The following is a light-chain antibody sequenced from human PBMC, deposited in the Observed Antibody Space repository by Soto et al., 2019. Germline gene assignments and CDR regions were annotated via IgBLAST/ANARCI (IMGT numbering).Light chain of an antibody. Sequence: EIVMTQSPPSLTVTPGEPASISCRSSQRLLHSNGNNFLAWYLQKPGQSPQLLIYLGFNRASGVPDRVSGSGAGTDFTLKISRVEAEDVGVYYFMQALQTPYTFGQGTKLEIK. CDR2: LGF. J-gene: IGKJ2*01. CDR3: MQALQTPYT. V-gene: IGKV2-28*01. CDR1: QRLLHSNGNNF.